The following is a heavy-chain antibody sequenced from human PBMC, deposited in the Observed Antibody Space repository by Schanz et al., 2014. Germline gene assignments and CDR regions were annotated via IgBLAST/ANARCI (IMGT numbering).Heavy chain of an antibody. Sequence: QVQLVQSGAEVKKPGASVKVSCKASGYTFSSYGISWVRQAPGQGLEWMGWISANNGNTNFAQKFQGRVTMTTDTSTSTVYMELRSLTSDDSAVYYCARDRDQWDGNYLDYWGQGTLVTVSS. CDR1: GYTFSSYG. J-gene: IGHJ4*02. D-gene: IGHD1-26*01. CDR3: ARDRDQWDGNYLDY. V-gene: IGHV1-18*04. CDR2: ISANNGNT.